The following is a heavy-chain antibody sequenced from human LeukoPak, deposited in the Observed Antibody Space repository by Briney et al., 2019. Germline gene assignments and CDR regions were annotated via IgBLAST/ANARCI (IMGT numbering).Heavy chain of an antibody. CDR3: VGYDSSGYYYNWFDP. CDR1: GYTLTELS. V-gene: IGHV1-24*01. J-gene: IGHJ5*02. Sequence: ASVKVSCKVSGYTLTELSMHWVRQAPGKGLEWMGGLDPEDGETIYAQKFQGRVTMTRNTSISTAYMELSSLRSEDTAVYYCVGYDSSGYYYNWFDPWGQGTLVTVSS. CDR2: LDPEDGET. D-gene: IGHD3-22*01.